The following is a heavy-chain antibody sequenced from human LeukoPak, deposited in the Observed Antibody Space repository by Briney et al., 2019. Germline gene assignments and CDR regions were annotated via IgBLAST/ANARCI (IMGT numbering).Heavy chain of an antibody. Sequence: AGGSLRLSCAASGFTLDDYAMHWVRQAPGKGLEWVSGINWNSGSVDYADSVNSVKGRFTISRDNAKNSLYLQMNSLRAEDTALYYCAKDTAYDSSGLFDYWGQGTLVTVSS. CDR2: INWNSGSV. CDR3: AKDTAYDSSGLFDY. V-gene: IGHV3-9*01. CDR1: GFTLDDYA. D-gene: IGHD3-22*01. J-gene: IGHJ4*02.